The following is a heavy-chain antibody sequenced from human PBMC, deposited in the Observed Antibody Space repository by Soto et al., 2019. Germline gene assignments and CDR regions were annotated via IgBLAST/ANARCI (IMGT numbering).Heavy chain of an antibody. CDR2: MNPNSGNT. V-gene: IGHV1-8*02. CDR1: GGTFSSYD. Sequence: XSVKVSCKASGGTFSSYDINWVRQATGQGLEWMGWMNPNSGNTGYAQKFQGRVTMTRNTSISTAYMELSSLRSEDTAVYYCARGYYYDFCSGYYSWFDPWGQGALVTASS. D-gene: IGHD3-3*01. J-gene: IGHJ5*02. CDR3: ARGYYYDFCSGYYSWFDP.